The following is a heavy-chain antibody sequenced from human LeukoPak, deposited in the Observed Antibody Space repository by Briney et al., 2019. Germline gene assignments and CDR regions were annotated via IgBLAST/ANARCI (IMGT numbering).Heavy chain of an antibody. Sequence: PGGSLRLSCGASGRTVSRYWMSWVRQAPGKGLEWVAYINQEGSQKYYVDSVKGRFTISRDNAKNSLYLQMNSLRAEDTAVYYCARGTNLDYWGQGALVTVSS. J-gene: IGHJ4*02. CDR2: INQEGSQK. V-gene: IGHV3-7*01. CDR1: GRTVSRYW. CDR3: ARGTNLDY. D-gene: IGHD2-8*01.